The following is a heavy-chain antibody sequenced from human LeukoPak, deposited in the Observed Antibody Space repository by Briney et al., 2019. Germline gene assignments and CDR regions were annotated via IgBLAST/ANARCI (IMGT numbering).Heavy chain of an antibody. CDR2: IWYDVSNK. CDR1: GFTFSSHG. J-gene: IGHJ6*02. D-gene: IGHD3-3*01. V-gene: IGHV3-33*01. Sequence: PGGSLRLSCAVSGFTFSSHGMHWVRQAPRKGLEWVSVIWYDVSNKYYAGSVKGRFTISRDNSKNTLYLQMNSLRAEDTVVYYCARGGTYYDFWSGYSYYYGMDVWGQGTTVTVSS. CDR3: ARGGTYYDFWSGYSYYYGMDV.